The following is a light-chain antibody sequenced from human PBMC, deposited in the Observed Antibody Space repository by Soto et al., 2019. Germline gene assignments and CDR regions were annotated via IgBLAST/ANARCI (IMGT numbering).Light chain of an antibody. CDR2: DVS. Sequence: QSALTQPRSVSGSPGQSVTISCTGTSSDVGAYNYVSWYQQHQGKVPKLMIYDVSRRPSGVPDRFSGSKSGNTASLTISGLQADDEADYYCCSYAGSYTLVFGGGTKVTVL. CDR1: SSDVGAYNY. CDR3: CSYAGSYTLV. V-gene: IGLV2-11*01. J-gene: IGLJ3*02.